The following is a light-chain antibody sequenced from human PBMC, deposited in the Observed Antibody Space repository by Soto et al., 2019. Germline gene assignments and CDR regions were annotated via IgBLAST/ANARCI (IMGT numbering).Light chain of an antibody. CDR3: QDYNWPPFT. CDR2: AAS. V-gene: IGKV1-27*01. Sequence: DIQMTQSPSSLSASVGDRVTISCRASQGISNYLAWYQQKPGKAPRLLIYAASSLQSGVSFRFTGRGSGTDFTLTISSLQPEDVATYYCQDYNWPPFTFGPGTKVDLK. CDR1: QGISNY. J-gene: IGKJ3*01.